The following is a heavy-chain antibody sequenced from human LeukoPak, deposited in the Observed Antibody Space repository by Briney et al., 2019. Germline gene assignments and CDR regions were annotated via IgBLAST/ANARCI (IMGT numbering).Heavy chain of an antibody. D-gene: IGHD2-15*01. CDR2: ISWNSGSI. CDR3: AKGYCSGGSCYSDY. Sequence: GGSLRLSCAASGFTIDDYAMHWVRQAPGKGLEWVSGISWNSGSIGYADSVKGRFTISRDNAKNSLYLQMNSLRAEDTALYYCAKGYCSGGSCYSDYWGQGTLVTVSS. CDR1: GFTIDDYA. V-gene: IGHV3-9*01. J-gene: IGHJ4*02.